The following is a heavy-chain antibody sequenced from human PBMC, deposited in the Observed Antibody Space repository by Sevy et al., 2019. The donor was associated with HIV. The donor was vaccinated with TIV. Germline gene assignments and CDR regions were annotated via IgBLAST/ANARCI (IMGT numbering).Heavy chain of an antibody. Sequence: GGFLRLSCAASGFTFSSFSMHWVRQAPGKGLEWVATISYDGSNKYYADSVKGRFTISRDNSKNSLYLQMNSLRAEDTAVYCCALERLFSNVAEYFQNWGQGTLVTVSS. CDR3: ALERLFSNVAEYFQN. V-gene: IGHV3-30-3*01. CDR2: ISYDGSNK. D-gene: IGHD1-1*01. CDR1: GFTFSSFS. J-gene: IGHJ1*01.